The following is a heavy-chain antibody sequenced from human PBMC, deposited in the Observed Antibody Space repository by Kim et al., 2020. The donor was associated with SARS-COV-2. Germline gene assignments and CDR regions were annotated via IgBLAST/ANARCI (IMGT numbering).Heavy chain of an antibody. Sequence: GGSLRLSCAASGFTFSGYWMNWVRQAPGKGLEWVANIKQDGSETYYVDSVKGRFTISRDNAKNSLYLHMNSLRAEDTAVYYCARVRYSSSPGRSDYWGQGTPVTVSS. CDR3: ARVRYSSSPGRSDY. CDR2: IKQDGSET. V-gene: IGHV3-7*01. D-gene: IGHD6-6*01. CDR1: GFTFSGYW. J-gene: IGHJ4*02.